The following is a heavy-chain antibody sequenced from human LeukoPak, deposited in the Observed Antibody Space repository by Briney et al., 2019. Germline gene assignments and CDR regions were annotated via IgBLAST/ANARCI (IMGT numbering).Heavy chain of an antibody. CDR3: ARDGVIRSNWFDP. D-gene: IGHD3-3*01. Sequence: GASVKVSCKASGFTFTSSAVQWVRQARGQRLEWIGWIVVGSGNTNYAQKFQERVTITRDMSTSTAYMELSSLRSEDTAVYYCARDGVIRSNWFDPWGQGALVTVSS. CDR1: GFTFTSSA. J-gene: IGHJ5*02. CDR2: IVVGSGNT. V-gene: IGHV1-58*01.